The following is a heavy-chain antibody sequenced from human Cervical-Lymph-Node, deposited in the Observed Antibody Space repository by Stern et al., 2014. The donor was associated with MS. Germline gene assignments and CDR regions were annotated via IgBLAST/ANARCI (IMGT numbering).Heavy chain of an antibody. CDR2: IDYSWTT. CDR1: GGSISSGGYY. Sequence: QVQLQVPGPGLVKPSQTLSLTCTVSGGSISSGGYYLSWIRQPPGKGLEWIGYIDYSWTTYYNPSLKSRVTISVDTSKNQFSLKLSSVTAADTAVYYCAREGGSVVSIDYWGQGTLVTVSS. J-gene: IGHJ4*02. V-gene: IGHV4-31*03. D-gene: IGHD3-10*01. CDR3: AREGGSVVSIDY.